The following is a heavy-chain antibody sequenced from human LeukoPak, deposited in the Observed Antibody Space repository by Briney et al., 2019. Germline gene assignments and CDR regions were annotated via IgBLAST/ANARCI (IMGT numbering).Heavy chain of an antibody. Sequence: PSETLSLTCAVSGGSISSNNWWSWVRQPPGKGLEWIGEIYHSGSTNYNPSLKSRVTISVDKSKNQFSLKLSSVTAADTAVYYCARVGTVVPAARFPRYYYMDVWGKGTTVTISS. CDR3: ARVGTVVPAARFPRYYYMDV. J-gene: IGHJ6*03. CDR1: GGSISSNNW. V-gene: IGHV4-4*02. D-gene: IGHD2-2*01. CDR2: IYHSGST.